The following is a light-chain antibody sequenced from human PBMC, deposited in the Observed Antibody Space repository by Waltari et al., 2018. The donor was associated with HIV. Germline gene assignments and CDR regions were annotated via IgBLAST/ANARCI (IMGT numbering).Light chain of an antibody. V-gene: IGKV3-15*01. J-gene: IGKJ2*01. CDR3: QQYDSGPRGIT. Sequence: EIEMTQSPPTLSVSPGQRVTFSCRASQSISAKVAWYQQRPGQAPRLLIYEAATRPTGIPARFSGSGSGTEFTLTISSLQSEDFATYFCQQYDSGPRGITFGQGTMLEIK. CDR2: EAA. CDR1: QSISAK.